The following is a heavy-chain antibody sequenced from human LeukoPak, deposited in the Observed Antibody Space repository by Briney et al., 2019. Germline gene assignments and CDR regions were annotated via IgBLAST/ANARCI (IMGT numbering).Heavy chain of an antibody. CDR1: GFTLSSYW. V-gene: IGHV3-74*01. Sequence: PGGSLRLSCAASGFTLSSYWMHWVRQAPGKGLVWVSRINSDGSSTSYADSVKGRFTISRDNAKNTLYLQMNSLRAEDTAVYYCARDFPPLRFLEWLSNNWFDPWGQGTVVTVSS. CDR2: INSDGSST. CDR3: ARDFPPLRFLEWLSNNWFDP. D-gene: IGHD3-3*01. J-gene: IGHJ5*02.